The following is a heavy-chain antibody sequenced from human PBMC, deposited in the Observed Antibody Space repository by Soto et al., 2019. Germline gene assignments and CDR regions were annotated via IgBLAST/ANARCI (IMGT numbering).Heavy chain of an antibody. V-gene: IGHV5-51*01. D-gene: IGHD2-2*01. CDR1: GYSFTSYW. Sequence: ESLKISCKGSGYSFTSYWIGWVRQMPGKGLEWMGIIYPGDSDTRYSPSFQGQVTISADKSISTAYLQWSSLKASDTAMYYCAHCSSTSFYGMDVWGQGTTVTVSS. J-gene: IGHJ6*02. CDR2: IYPGDSDT. CDR3: AHCSSTSFYGMDV.